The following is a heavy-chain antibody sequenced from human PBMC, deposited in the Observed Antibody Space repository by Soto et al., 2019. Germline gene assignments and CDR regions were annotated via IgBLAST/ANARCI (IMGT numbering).Heavy chain of an antibody. CDR1: GFPFGSYW. Sequence: EVQLVESGGGLVQPGGSLRLSCAASGFPFGSYWMSWVRQAPGKGLEWVANINQDGSEEYYVDSVKGRFTISRDNAKNSLYLQMISLRAEDMAVYYCARDTSGCDYWGQGTLVTVSS. V-gene: IGHV3-7*01. D-gene: IGHD6-19*01. CDR3: ARDTSGCDY. J-gene: IGHJ4*02. CDR2: INQDGSEE.